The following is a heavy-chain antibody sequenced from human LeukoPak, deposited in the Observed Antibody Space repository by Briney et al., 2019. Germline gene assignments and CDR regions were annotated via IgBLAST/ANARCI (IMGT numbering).Heavy chain of an antibody. CDR2: ISWDGGST. D-gene: IGHD1-26*01. CDR1: GFTFDDYT. Sequence: GGSLRLSCAASGFTFDDYTMHWVRQAPGKGLEWVSLISWDGGSTYYADSVKGRFTISRDNSKNSLYLQMNSLRTEDTALYYCAKDGGGSFYYYYMDVWGKGTTVTISS. J-gene: IGHJ6*03. CDR3: AKDGGGSFYYYYMDV. V-gene: IGHV3-43*01.